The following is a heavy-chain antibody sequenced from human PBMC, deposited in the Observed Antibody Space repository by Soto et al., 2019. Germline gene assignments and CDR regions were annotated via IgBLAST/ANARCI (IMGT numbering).Heavy chain of an antibody. J-gene: IGHJ6*02. CDR2: MNPNSGNT. Sequence: QVQLVQSGAEVKKPGASVKVSCKASGYTFTSYDINWVRQATGQGLEWMGWMNPNSGNTGYAQKFQGRVTMTRNTSISTAYMELSSLRSEDTAVYYCARAPPIAVAGGYYYYYYGMDVWGQGTTVTVSS. V-gene: IGHV1-8*01. CDR1: GYTFTSYD. D-gene: IGHD6-19*01. CDR3: ARAPPIAVAGGYYYYYYGMDV.